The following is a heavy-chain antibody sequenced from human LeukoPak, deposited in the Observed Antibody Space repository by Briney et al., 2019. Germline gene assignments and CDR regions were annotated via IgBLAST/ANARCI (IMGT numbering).Heavy chain of an antibody. V-gene: IGHV3-23*01. D-gene: IGHD2-15*01. J-gene: IGHJ4*02. CDR2: ISDSGGRT. CDR1: GFTFISYA. Sequence: GGSLRLSCAASGFTFISYAMNWVRHAPGKGLEWVSGISDSGGRTFYADSVKGRFTISRDNSKNTLYLQMNSLRADDTAIYYCAKDLQVVKPFFCHYWGQGTLVTVSS. CDR3: AKDLQVVKPFFCHY.